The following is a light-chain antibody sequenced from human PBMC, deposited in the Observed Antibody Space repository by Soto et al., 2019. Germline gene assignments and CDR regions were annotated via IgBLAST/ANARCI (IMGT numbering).Light chain of an antibody. CDR3: SSFTSSSTYV. CDR1: SSDVGSYNR. CDR2: DVS. Sequence: QSALTQPPSVSGSPGQAVTISCSGTSSDVGSYNRVSWYQQPPGTAPKLMLYDVSNRPSGVSDRFSGSKSGNTASLTISGLQAEDEVDYYCSSFTSSSTYVFGTGTKVTVL. V-gene: IGLV2-18*02. J-gene: IGLJ1*01.